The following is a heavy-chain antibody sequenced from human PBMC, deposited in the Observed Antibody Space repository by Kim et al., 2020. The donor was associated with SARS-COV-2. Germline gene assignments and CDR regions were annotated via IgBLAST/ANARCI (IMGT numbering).Heavy chain of an antibody. J-gene: IGHJ5*02. CDR1: GGSISSSSYY. D-gene: IGHD1-26*01. CDR2: IYYSGST. V-gene: IGHV4-39*01. CDR3: ARHEGVGWELRWPFDP. Sequence: SETLSLTCTVSGGSISSSSYYWGWIRQPPGKGLEWIGSIYYSGSTYYNPSLKSRVTISVDTSKNQFSLKLSSVTAADTAVYYCARHEGVGWELRWPFDPWGQGTLVTVSS.